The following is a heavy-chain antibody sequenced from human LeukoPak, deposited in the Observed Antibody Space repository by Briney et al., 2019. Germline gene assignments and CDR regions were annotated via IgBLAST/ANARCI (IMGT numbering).Heavy chain of an antibody. CDR1: GFTFSNYA. Sequence: GGSLRLSCAASGFTFSNYAMSWVRQAPGKGLEWVSIISSGSSAIFSADALKGRFTISRDDAKNLLYLDMNSLRAEDTAVYYCARGHTAVTRHFDFWGQGTLVTVS. D-gene: IGHD4-17*01. J-gene: IGHJ4*02. CDR3: ARGHTAVTRHFDF. V-gene: IGHV3-21*01. CDR2: ISSGSSAI.